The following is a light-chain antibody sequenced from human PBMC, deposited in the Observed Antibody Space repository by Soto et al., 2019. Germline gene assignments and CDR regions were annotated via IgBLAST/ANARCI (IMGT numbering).Light chain of an antibody. Sequence: AIPMTQSPSSLSASTGDRVTITCRASQGISSYLAWYQQKPGKAPKLLISAASTLQSGVPSRFSGSGSGTDLTLTISCLQSEDFATYYCQQYYSYLWTFGQGTKVEIK. CDR3: QQYYSYLWT. V-gene: IGKV1-8*01. CDR1: QGISSY. CDR2: AAS. J-gene: IGKJ1*01.